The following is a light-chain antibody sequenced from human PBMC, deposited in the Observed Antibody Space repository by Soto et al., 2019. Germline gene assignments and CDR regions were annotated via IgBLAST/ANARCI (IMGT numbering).Light chain of an antibody. CDR1: QTVNSN. V-gene: IGKV3-15*01. Sequence: EIVMTQSPATLSVSPGERATLSCRASQTVNSNLAWFQHKPGQAPRLLIYGASTRATGLPARFSGSGSGTEFTLPISSLQSEDFAVYYCQQYNNWPKTFGKGTKVEIK. CDR2: GAS. CDR3: QQYNNWPKT. J-gene: IGKJ1*01.